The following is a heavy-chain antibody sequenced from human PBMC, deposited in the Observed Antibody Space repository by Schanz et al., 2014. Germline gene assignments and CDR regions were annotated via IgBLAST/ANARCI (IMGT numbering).Heavy chain of an antibody. CDR1: GYTFSDYG. Sequence: QVQLEQSGAEVKKPGASVKVSCKTSGYTFSDYGITWVRQAPGQGLEWMGMINPSGGSTTYAQKFQGRVTMTTDTSTSTAYMELRSLRSDDTAVYYCARGGYSSGWYDRDIAHFDYWGQGTLVTVSS. CDR3: ARGGYSSGWYDRDIAHFDY. V-gene: IGHV1-18*01. CDR2: INPSGGST. J-gene: IGHJ4*02. D-gene: IGHD6-19*01.